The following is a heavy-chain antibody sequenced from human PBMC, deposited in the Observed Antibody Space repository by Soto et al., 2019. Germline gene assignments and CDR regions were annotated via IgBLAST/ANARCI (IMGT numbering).Heavy chain of an antibody. J-gene: IGHJ4*02. CDR2: IYSGGST. Sequence: PGGSLRLSCAASGFTVSSNYMSWVRQAPGKGLEWVSVIYSGGSTYYADSVKGRFTISRDNSKNTLYLQMNSLRAEDTAVYYCAIPGNYYDSSGYYPGYWGQGTPVTVSS. CDR1: GFTVSSNY. D-gene: IGHD3-22*01. CDR3: AIPGNYYDSSGYYPGY. V-gene: IGHV3-53*01.